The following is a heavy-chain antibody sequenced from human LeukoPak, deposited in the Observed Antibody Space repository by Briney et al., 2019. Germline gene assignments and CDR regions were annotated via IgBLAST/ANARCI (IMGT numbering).Heavy chain of an antibody. CDR2: IWYDGSNK. D-gene: IGHD4-11*01. CDR3: AKDLGDYGNYGPDY. Sequence: PGGSLRLSCAASGFTFSSYGMHWVRQAPGKGLEWVAVIWYDGSNKYYADSVKGRFTISRDNSKNTLYLQMNSLRAEDTAVYDCAKDLGDYGNYGPDYWGQGTLVTVSS. J-gene: IGHJ4*02. V-gene: IGHV3-33*06. CDR1: GFTFSSYG.